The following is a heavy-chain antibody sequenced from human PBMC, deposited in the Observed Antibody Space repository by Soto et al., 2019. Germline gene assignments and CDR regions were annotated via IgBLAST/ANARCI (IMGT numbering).Heavy chain of an antibody. CDR1: GYTLTELS. D-gene: IGHD3-22*01. V-gene: IGHV1-24*01. Sequence: ASVKVSCKVSGYTLTELSMHWVRQAPGKGLEWMGGFDPEDGETIYAQKFQGRVTMTEDTSTDTAYMELSSLRSVDTAVYYCAKNPGYYYDSTGYHFDYWGQGTLVTVSS. CDR3: AKNPGYYYDSTGYHFDY. CDR2: FDPEDGET. J-gene: IGHJ4*02.